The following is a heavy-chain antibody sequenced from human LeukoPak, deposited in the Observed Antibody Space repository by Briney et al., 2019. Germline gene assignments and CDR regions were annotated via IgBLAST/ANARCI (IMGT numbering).Heavy chain of an antibody. CDR1: GYSISSGYY. Sequence: SETLSLTCAVSGYSISSGYYWGWIRQPPGKGLEWIGSIYHSGSTYYNPSLKSRVTISVDTSRNQFSLKLSSVTAADTAVYYCVRFGDRYDFWSGGIYMDVWGKGTTVTVSS. CDR3: VRFGDRYDFWSGGIYMDV. J-gene: IGHJ6*03. D-gene: IGHD3-3*01. V-gene: IGHV4-38-2*01. CDR2: IYHSGST.